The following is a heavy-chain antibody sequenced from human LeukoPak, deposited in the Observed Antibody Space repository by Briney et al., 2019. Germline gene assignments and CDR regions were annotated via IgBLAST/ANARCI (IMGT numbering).Heavy chain of an antibody. CDR2: ISSSSSYI. CDR3: ARGRGDSSGYRYFDY. V-gene: IGHV3-21*01. CDR1: GFTFSSYW. Sequence: GGSLRLSCAASGFTFSSYWMSWVRQAPGKGLEWVSSISSSSSYIYYADSVKGRFTISRDNAKNSLYLQMNSLRAEDTAVYYCARGRGDSSGYRYFDYWGQGTLVTVSS. J-gene: IGHJ4*02. D-gene: IGHD3-22*01.